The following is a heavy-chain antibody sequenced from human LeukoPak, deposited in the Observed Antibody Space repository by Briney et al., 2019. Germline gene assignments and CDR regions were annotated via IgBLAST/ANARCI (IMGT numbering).Heavy chain of an antibody. V-gene: IGHV3-33*06. Sequence: GGSLRLSCVASGFTFRNYGMHWVRQAPGKGLEWVAVLWKDGSNNFYADSVKGRFRFSRDNSKDMLYLQMNSLRAGDTAVYYCAKEYEIFVGAFDIWGQGTMVTVSS. J-gene: IGHJ3*02. CDR2: LWKDGSNN. D-gene: IGHD3-9*01. CDR3: AKEYEIFVGAFDI. CDR1: GFTFRNYG.